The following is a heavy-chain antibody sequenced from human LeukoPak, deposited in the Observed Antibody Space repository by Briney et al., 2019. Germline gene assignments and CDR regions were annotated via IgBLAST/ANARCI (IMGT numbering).Heavy chain of an antibody. CDR3: ARARLTIFGVSYYYGMDV. V-gene: IGHV1-18*01. Sequence: ASVKVSCKASGYTFTSYGISWVRQAPGQGLEWMGWISAYNGNTNYAQKLQGRVTMTTDTTTSTAYMELRSLRSDDTAVYYCARARLTIFGVSYYYGMDVWGQGTLVTVSS. J-gene: IGHJ6*02. CDR2: ISAYNGNT. CDR1: GYTFTSYG. D-gene: IGHD3-3*01.